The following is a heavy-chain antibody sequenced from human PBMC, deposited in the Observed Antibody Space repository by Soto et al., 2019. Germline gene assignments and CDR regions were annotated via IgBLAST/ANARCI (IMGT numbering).Heavy chain of an antibody. Sequence: EVRLVESGGGLVKPGGSLRLSCAASGFTFSSYAMHWVRQAPGKGLEFVSAISTNGGNTYYADSVRGRFTISRDNSKNTLILQMSSLRAEDTAVYFCVKGSTYCNGHFDYWGQGTLVTVSS. CDR3: VKGSTYCNGHFDY. V-gene: IGHV3-64D*06. D-gene: IGHD1-1*01. CDR1: GFTFSSYA. J-gene: IGHJ4*02. CDR2: ISTNGGNT.